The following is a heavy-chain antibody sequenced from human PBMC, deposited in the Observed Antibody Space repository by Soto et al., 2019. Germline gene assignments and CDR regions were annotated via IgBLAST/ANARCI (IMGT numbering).Heavy chain of an antibody. Sequence: ASVKVSCKASGYTFTSYGISWVRQAPGQGLEWMGWISAYNGNTNYAQKLQGRVTMTTDTSTSTAYMELRSLRSDDTAVYYCAFGENCSGGSCYSPYYYYGMDVWGQGTTVTVSS. CDR3: AFGENCSGGSCYSPYYYYGMDV. D-gene: IGHD2-15*01. V-gene: IGHV1-18*01. CDR1: GYTFTSYG. J-gene: IGHJ6*02. CDR2: ISAYNGNT.